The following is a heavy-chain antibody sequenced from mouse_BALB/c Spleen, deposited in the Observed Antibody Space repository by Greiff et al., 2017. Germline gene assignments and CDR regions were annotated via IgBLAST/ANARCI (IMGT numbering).Heavy chain of an antibody. CDR2: ISSGGGST. J-gene: IGHJ4*01. V-gene: IGHV5-12-1*01. CDR3: ARLITGYYYAIDY. D-gene: IGHD4-1*01. CDR1: GFAFSSYD. Sequence: DVKLVESGGGLVKPGGSLKLSCAASGFAFSSYDMSWVRQTPEKRLEWVAYISSGGGSTYYPDTVKGRFTISRDNAKNTLYLQMSSLKSEDTAMYYCARLITGYYYAIDYWGQGTSVTVSS.